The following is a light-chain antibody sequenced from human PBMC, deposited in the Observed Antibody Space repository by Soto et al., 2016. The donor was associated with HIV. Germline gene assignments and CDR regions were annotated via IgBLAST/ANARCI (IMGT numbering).Light chain of an antibody. CDR1: QSISSW. J-gene: IGKJ2*01. CDR2: KAS. V-gene: IGKV1-5*03. Sequence: DIQMTQSPSTLSASVRDRVTITCRASQSISSWLAWYQQKPGKAPKLLIYKASTLESGVPARFSGSGSGTDFTLTISSLQPDDFATYYCQQYNSYPTFGQGTKLE. CDR3: QQYNSYPT.